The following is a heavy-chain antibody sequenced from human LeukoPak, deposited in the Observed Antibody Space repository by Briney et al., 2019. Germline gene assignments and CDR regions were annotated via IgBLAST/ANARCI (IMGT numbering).Heavy chain of an antibody. J-gene: IGHJ4*02. CDR1: GGSISSTGHY. Sequence: SETLSLTCTVSGGSISSTGHYWGWTRQPPETGLEWIGSIYYSGITDYNPSLRSRVTISLDTSNNQVSLKLNSVTAADTAVYYCARRRDEYGSYFDYWGQGTLVTVSS. CDR2: IYYSGIT. CDR3: ARRRDEYGSYFDY. V-gene: IGHV4-39*01. D-gene: IGHD5-24*01.